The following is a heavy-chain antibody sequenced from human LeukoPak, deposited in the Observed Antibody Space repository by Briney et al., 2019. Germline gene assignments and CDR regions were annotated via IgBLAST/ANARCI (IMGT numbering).Heavy chain of an antibody. CDR1: GFTFSSYE. CDR3: AGGVGWYGYFDY. J-gene: IGHJ4*02. Sequence: GGSLRLSCAASGFTFSSYEMNWVRQAPGKGLEWVSYISSSGSTIYYADSVKGRFTISRDNAKNSLYLQMNSLRAEDTAVYYCAGGVGWYGYFDYWGQGTLVTVSS. V-gene: IGHV3-48*03. CDR2: ISSSGSTI. D-gene: IGHD3-16*01.